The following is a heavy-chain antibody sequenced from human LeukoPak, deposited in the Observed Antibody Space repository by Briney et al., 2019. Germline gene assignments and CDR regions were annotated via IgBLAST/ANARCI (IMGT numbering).Heavy chain of an antibody. CDR2: VFSDGRT. D-gene: IGHD3-22*01. V-gene: IGHV3-66*01. CDR1: RFTVSSNY. Sequence: PGGSLRLSCTASRFTVSSNYMSWVRQAPGKGLEWDSVVFSDGRTYYADSVKGRFIISRDTSKNTVHLQMNSLRAEDTAVYYCARVGGSGTYYYYFNSWGLGTLVTVSS. J-gene: IGHJ4*02. CDR3: ARVGGSGTYYYYFNS.